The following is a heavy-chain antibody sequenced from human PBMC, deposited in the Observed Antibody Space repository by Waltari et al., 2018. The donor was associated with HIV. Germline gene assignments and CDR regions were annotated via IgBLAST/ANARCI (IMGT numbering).Heavy chain of an antibody. Sequence: EVQLVESGGGLVQPGGSLRLSCAASGFTFSSYWMHWVRQAPGKGLVCVSRINGDGSSTDDADAVKGRFTISRDNAKNTVYLQMNGLRAEDTSLYYCASLYNYVWGSPPPFDYWGQGTLVTVSS. D-gene: IGHD3-16*01. J-gene: IGHJ4*02. CDR1: GFTFSSYW. CDR2: INGDGSST. CDR3: ASLYNYVWGSPPPFDY. V-gene: IGHV3-74*01.